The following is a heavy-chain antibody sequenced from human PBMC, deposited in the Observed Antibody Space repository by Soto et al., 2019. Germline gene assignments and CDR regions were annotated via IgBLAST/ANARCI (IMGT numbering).Heavy chain of an antibody. CDR3: ARSSSSSGP. CDR2: ISDSGGTT. V-gene: IGHV3-23*01. J-gene: IGHJ4*02. Sequence: EVQLLESGGSLVQPGGSLRLSCAASGFTFSSYAMSWVHQGPGKGLEWVSAISDSGGTTYYADSVKGRFTISRDNSKSKLYLQMNSLRDEDTAIYYCARSSSSSGPWGQGTLVTVSS. D-gene: IGHD6-6*01. CDR1: GFTFSSYA.